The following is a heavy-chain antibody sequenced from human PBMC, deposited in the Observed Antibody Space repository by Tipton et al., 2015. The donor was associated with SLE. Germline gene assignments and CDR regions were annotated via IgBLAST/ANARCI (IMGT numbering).Heavy chain of an antibody. J-gene: IGHJ4*02. CDR2: IYITGTT. CDR3: ARGYYDFWSGPPFDF. Sequence: TLSLTCTVSGASISSGSYYWSWIRQPAGKGLEWIGHIYITGTTNYNPSLKSRVTISEDASKNHFSLRVTSVTAADTAVYYCARGYYDFWSGPPFDFWGQGTLVTVSS. D-gene: IGHD3-3*01. V-gene: IGHV4-61*09. CDR1: GASISSGSYY.